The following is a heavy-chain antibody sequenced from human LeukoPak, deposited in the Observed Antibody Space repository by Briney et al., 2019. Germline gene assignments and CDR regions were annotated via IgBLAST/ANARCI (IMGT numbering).Heavy chain of an antibody. J-gene: IGHJ1*01. CDR1: GDSISSDY. Sequence: SETLSLTCTVSGDSISSDYWSWIRQPPGKGLEWIGYIYRFGNTDYNPSLMRRVTLSLDTPKKQLSLNLTSVTAADTAVYYCAGRGQRYFRDWGQGTLVTVSS. CDR3: AGRGQRYFRD. V-gene: IGHV4-4*08. CDR2: IYRFGNT.